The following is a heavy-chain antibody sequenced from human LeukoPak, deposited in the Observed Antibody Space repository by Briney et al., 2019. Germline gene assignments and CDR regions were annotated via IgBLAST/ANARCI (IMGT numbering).Heavy chain of an antibody. D-gene: IGHD2/OR15-2a*01. Sequence: SQTLSLTCTVSGGLISSGSSYWSWIRQPAGKGLEWIGRIYTSGSIDYNPSLKSRVSFSVDTSKNQFSLKLSSVTAADTAVYYCATDTYMDTFNYWGQGTLVTVSS. V-gene: IGHV4-61*02. CDR3: ATDTYMDTFNY. J-gene: IGHJ4*02. CDR1: GGLISSGSSY. CDR2: IYTSGSI.